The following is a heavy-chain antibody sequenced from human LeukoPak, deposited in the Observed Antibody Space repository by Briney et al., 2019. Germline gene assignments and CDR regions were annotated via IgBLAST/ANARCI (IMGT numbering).Heavy chain of an antibody. CDR3: ARYYYDSSGYYYLDY. J-gene: IGHJ4*02. D-gene: IGHD3-22*01. V-gene: IGHV4-39*01. CDR2: MYYGGST. CDR1: GGSIGSSSYY. Sequence: PSETLSLTCTVSGGSIGSSSYYWGWIRQPPGKGLEWIGSMYYGGSTYYSPSLKSRVTISGDTSKSQFSLKLGSVTAADTAVYYCARYYYDSSGYYYLDYWGRGTLVTVSS.